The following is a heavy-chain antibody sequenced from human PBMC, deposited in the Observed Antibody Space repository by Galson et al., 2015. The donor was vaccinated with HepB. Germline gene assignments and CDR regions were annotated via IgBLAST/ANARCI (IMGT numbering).Heavy chain of an antibody. V-gene: IGHV3-48*03. D-gene: IGHD5-12*01. CDR3: ARVSGYAECMDV. CDR1: GFTFSSYE. J-gene: IGHJ6*02. Sequence: SLRLSCAASGFTFSSYEMNWVRQAPGKGLEWVSYISSSGSTIYYADSVKGRFTISRDNAKNSLYLQMNSLRAEDTAVYYCARVSGYAECMDVWGQGTTVTVSS. CDR2: ISSSGSTI.